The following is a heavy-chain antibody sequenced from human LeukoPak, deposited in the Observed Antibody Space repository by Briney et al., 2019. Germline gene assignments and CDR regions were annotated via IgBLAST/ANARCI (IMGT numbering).Heavy chain of an antibody. Sequence: SETLSLTCAVYGGSFSGYYWSWIRQPPGKGLEWIGEINHSGSTNYNPSLKSRVTISVDTSKNQFSLKLSSVTAADTAVYYCARDSSRLLPPKMAFDIWGQGTMVTVSS. CDR1: GGSFSGYY. CDR2: INHSGST. CDR3: ARDSSRLLPPKMAFDI. V-gene: IGHV4-34*01. J-gene: IGHJ3*02. D-gene: IGHD3-22*01.